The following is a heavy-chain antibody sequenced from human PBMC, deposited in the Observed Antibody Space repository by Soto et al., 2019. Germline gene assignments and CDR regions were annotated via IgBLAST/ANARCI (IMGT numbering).Heavy chain of an antibody. CDR2: IYTSGST. Sequence: QVQLQESGPGLVKASETLSLTCTVSGASLNNYYWSWARQPAGKGLEWVGRIYTSGSTNYNPSLESRVTMSVDTSKNQFSRKLSSVTAADTAVYYCARGSLAPDYWGQGTLVTVSS. CDR1: GASLNNYY. J-gene: IGHJ4*02. CDR3: ARGSLAPDY. D-gene: IGHD1-26*01. V-gene: IGHV4-4*07.